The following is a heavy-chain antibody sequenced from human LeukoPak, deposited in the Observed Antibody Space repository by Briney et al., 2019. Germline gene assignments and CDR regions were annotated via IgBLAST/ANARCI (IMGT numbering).Heavy chain of an antibody. D-gene: IGHD3-22*01. CDR3: AGTYYYDSSGYYY. CDR1: GGTFSSYA. CDR2: IIPIFGTA. J-gene: IGHJ4*02. V-gene: IGHV1-69*01. Sequence: SVKVSCXASGGTFSSYAISWVRQAPGQGLEWMAGIIPIFGTANYAQKFQGRVTITADESTSTAYMELSSLRSEDTAVYYCAGTYYYDSSGYYYWGQGTLVTVSS.